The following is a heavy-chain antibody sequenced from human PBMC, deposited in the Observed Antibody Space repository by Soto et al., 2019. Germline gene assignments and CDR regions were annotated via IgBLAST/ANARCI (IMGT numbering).Heavy chain of an antibody. Sequence: ASVKVSCKASGYTFTSYYMHWVRQAPGQGLEWMGIINPSGGSTSYAQKFQGRVTMTRDTSTSTVYMELSSLRSEDTAVYYCAAQGKDIVVVVAVKPDAFDIWRQGTMVTVSS. CDR1: GYTFTSYY. CDR3: AAQGKDIVVVVAVKPDAFDI. J-gene: IGHJ3*02. V-gene: IGHV1-46*03. CDR2: INPSGGST. D-gene: IGHD2-15*01.